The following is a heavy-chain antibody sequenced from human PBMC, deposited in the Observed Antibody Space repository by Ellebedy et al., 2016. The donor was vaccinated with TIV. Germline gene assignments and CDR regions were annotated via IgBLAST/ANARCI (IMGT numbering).Heavy chain of an antibody. CDR3: AGGWSTPDS. CDR1: GFTFSSYW. J-gene: IGHJ4*02. CDR2: INTDGSST. V-gene: IGHV3-74*01. Sequence: GESLKISCVASGFTFSSYWMHWVRQAPGTGLVWVSRINTDGSSTTYVDSVKGRFTLSRDNAQISLFLQMNRLRAEDTAVYYCAGGWSTPDSWGQGTLVTVSS. D-gene: IGHD2-15*01.